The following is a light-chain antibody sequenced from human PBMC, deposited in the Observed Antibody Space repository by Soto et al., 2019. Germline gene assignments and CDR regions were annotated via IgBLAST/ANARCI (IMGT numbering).Light chain of an antibody. V-gene: IGKV3-11*01. CDR3: QQRSNWPPT. Sequence: EIVLTQSPATLSLSPGDRATLSCRASQSVSSYLAWYQQKPGQAPRLLIYDASNSATGIPARFSGSGSGTDFTLTISSLEPEDFAVYYCQQRSNWPPTFGQGTKVEIK. CDR1: QSVSSY. J-gene: IGKJ1*01. CDR2: DAS.